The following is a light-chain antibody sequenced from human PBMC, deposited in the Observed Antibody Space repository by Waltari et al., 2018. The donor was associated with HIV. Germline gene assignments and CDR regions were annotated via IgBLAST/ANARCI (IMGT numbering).Light chain of an antibody. Sequence: QSALTQTRSVSGSPGQSVNISCTGSSSAVGGYKYVPWYEQHPGKAPKLMIYDVSKRPSGVPDRFSGSKSGNTASLTISGLQAEDEADYYCCSYAGSYSYVFGTGTKVTVL. CDR3: CSYAGSYSYV. V-gene: IGLV2-11*01. CDR1: SSAVGGYKY. J-gene: IGLJ1*01. CDR2: DVS.